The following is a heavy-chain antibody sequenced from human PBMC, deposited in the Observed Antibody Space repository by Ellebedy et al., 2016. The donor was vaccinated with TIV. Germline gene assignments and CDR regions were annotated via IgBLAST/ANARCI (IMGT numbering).Heavy chain of an antibody. D-gene: IGHD3-10*01. Sequence: GGSLRLXXAASGFTFSDYSMNWVRQAPGKGLQWLSSISSSSSYIYYADSVKGRFTISRDNAKNSLYLQTNSLRGEDTAVYYCARVPYGSGTYTVDYWGQGTLVTVSS. V-gene: IGHV3-21*01. J-gene: IGHJ4*02. CDR1: GFTFSDYS. CDR2: ISSSSSYI. CDR3: ARVPYGSGTYTVDY.